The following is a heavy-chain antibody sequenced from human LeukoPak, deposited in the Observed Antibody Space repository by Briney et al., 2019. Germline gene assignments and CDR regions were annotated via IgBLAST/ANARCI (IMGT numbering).Heavy chain of an antibody. CDR3: ARDALITMVRGVINGFDY. Sequence: SETLSLTCTVSGGSISSSSYYWGWIRQPPGKGLEWIGSIYYSGSTYYNPSLKSRVPISVDTSKNQFSLKLSSVTAADTAVYYCARDALITMVRGVINGFDYRGQGTLVTVSS. CDR2: IYYSGST. CDR1: GGSISSSSYY. J-gene: IGHJ4*02. V-gene: IGHV4-39*07. D-gene: IGHD3-10*01.